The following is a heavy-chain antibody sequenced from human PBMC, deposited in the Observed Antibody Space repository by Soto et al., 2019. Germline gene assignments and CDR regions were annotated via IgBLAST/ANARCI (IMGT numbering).Heavy chain of an antibody. Sequence: GGSLRLSCAASGFTFSSYWMSWVRQAPGKGLEWVANIKQDGSEKYYVDSVKGRFTISVDNAKNSLYLQMNSLRAEDTAVYYCARERDIVVVPAAIGLPDLYYYYMDVWGKGTTVTVSS. J-gene: IGHJ6*03. CDR3: ARERDIVVVPAAIGLPDLYYYYMDV. D-gene: IGHD2-2*02. V-gene: IGHV3-7*01. CDR2: IKQDGSEK. CDR1: GFTFSSYW.